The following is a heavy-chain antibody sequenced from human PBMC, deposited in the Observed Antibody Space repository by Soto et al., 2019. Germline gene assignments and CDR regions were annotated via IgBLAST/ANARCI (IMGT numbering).Heavy chain of an antibody. J-gene: IGHJ6*01. CDR2: INAGNGNT. Sequence: ASVKVSCKASGYTFTSYAMHWVRQAPEQRLEWMGWINAGNGNTKYSQKFQGRVTITRDTSASTAYMELSSLRSEDTSVYYCAREDLIVVVIPRGMDVWGQGTTVTVSS. CDR3: AREDLIVVVIPRGMDV. V-gene: IGHV1-3*01. D-gene: IGHD3-22*01. CDR1: GYTFTSYA.